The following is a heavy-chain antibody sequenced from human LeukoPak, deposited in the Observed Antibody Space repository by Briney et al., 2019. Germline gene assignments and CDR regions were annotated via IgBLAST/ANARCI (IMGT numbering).Heavy chain of an antibody. D-gene: IGHD6-13*01. V-gene: IGHV3-30*02. J-gene: IGHJ4*02. CDR1: GINFRSSG. CDR3: AREGGRATAGRFDY. Sequence: GGSLRLSCAASGINFRSSGMHWVRQAPGKGLEWVTFIQNDGSDKSYAASVKGRFTISRDNSKNTVYLHMNSLRADDTALYYCAREGGRATAGRFDYWGQGTLVTVSS. CDR2: IQNDGSDK.